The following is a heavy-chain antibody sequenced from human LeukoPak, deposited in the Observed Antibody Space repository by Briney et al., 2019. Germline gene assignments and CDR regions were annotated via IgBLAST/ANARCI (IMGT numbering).Heavy chain of an antibody. CDR3: ASTGRGDVAGTNYMDV. D-gene: IGHD6-19*01. CDR1: GGSISSSSYY. Sequence: PSEALSLTCTVSGGSISSSSYYWGWIRQPPGKGLEWIGSIYYSGSTYYNPSLKSRVTISVDTSKNQFSLKLSSVTAADTAVYYCASTGRGDVAGTNYMDVWGKGTTVTVSS. CDR2: IYYSGST. J-gene: IGHJ6*03. V-gene: IGHV4-39*01.